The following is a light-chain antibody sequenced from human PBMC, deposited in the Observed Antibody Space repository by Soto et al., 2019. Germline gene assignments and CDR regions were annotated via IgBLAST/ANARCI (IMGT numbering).Light chain of an antibody. CDR3: LSYTSSYTVV. CDR2: EVS. V-gene: IGLV2-14*01. Sequence: QSALTQPASVSGSPGQSITISCTGSSSDVGTQNYVSWYQQRPDKAPKLMIYEVSDRPSGVSNRFSGSKSGNTASLTISGVQAEDEADYYCLSYTSSYTVVFGGGTKLTVL. J-gene: IGLJ2*01. CDR1: SSDVGTQNY.